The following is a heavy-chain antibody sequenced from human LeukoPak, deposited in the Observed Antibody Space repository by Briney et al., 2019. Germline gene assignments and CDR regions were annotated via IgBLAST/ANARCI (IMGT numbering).Heavy chain of an antibody. CDR2: MNPNSGNT. D-gene: IGHD3-10*01. V-gene: IGHV1-8*01. J-gene: IGHJ6*02. CDR1: GYTFTSYD. CDR3: ATRYYYGSGSTRGGYYYYGMGV. Sequence: GASVKVSCKASGYTFTSYDINWVRQATGQGLEWMGWMNPNSGNTGYAQKFQGRVTMTRNTSISTAYMELSSLRSEDTAVYYCATRYYYGSGSTRGGYYYYGMGVWGQGTTVTVSS.